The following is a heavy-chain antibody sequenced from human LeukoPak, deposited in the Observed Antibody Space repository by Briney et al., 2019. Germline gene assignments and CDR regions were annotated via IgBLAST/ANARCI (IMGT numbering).Heavy chain of an antibody. V-gene: IGHV5-51*01. J-gene: IGHJ4*02. CDR1: GYSFTSDW. Sequence: GESLKISCKGSGYSFTSDWIGWVRQMPGKGLEWMRIIYPGDSDTRYSPSFQGQVTISVDKSISTAYLQWSSLQASDTAMYYCTTHANARREVGATSWGQGTLVTVSS. D-gene: IGHD1-26*01. CDR3: TTHANARREVGATS. CDR2: IYPGDSDT.